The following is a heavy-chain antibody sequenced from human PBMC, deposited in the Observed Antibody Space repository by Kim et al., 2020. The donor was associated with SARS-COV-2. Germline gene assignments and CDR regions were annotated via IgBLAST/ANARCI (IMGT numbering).Heavy chain of an antibody. CDR1: GFTFSSYA. V-gene: IGHV3-30*04. J-gene: IGHJ4*02. Sequence: GGSLRLSCAASGFTFSSYAMHWVRQAPGKGLEWVAVISYDGSNKYYADSVKGRFTISRDNSKNTLYLQMNSLRAEDTAVYYCASPHPDSGYDRSVDYWGQGTLVTVSS. CDR3: ASPHPDSGYDRSVDY. CDR2: ISYDGSNK. D-gene: IGHD5-12*01.